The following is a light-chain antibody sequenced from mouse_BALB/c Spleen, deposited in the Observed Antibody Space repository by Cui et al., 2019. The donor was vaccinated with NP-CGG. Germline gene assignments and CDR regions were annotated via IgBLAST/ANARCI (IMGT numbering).Light chain of an antibody. CDR2: STN. Sequence: QAVVTQESALTTSPGETVTLTCRSSTGAVTTSNYANWVQEKPDHLFTGLIGSTNNRAPGVPARFSGSLIRDKAALTITGAQTEDEAIYFCALWYSNHWVFGGGTKLTVL. V-gene: IGLV1*01. J-gene: IGLJ1*01. CDR3: ALWYSNHWV. CDR1: TGAVTTSNY.